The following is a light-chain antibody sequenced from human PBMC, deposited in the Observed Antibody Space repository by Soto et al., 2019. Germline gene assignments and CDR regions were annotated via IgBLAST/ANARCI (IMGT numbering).Light chain of an antibody. CDR3: QKYNSAPRT. Sequence: DIQMTQSPSSLSASVGDRVTITCRASQGISTYLAWYQQKPGKVPKLLIYAASTLQSGVPSRFSGSGSGTDFTLTISSLQPEDVATYYWQKYNSAPRTFGKGTKVEIK. J-gene: IGKJ1*01. CDR2: AAS. V-gene: IGKV1-27*01. CDR1: QGISTY.